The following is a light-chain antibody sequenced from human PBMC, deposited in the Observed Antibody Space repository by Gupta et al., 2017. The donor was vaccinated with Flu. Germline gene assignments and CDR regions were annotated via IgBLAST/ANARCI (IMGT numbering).Light chain of an antibody. CDR1: QSVNNNL. V-gene: IGKV3-20*01. CDR3: QQYCISLYT. CDR2: GAS. Sequence: EIVLTQSPGTLSLSPGERATLSCRASQSVNNNLLTWYQQKPGQAPRLLIYGASSRATGIPDRFSGSGSGTDFTLTIRRLEPEDFAVYYCQQYCISLYTFGQGTRLEIK. J-gene: IGKJ2*01.